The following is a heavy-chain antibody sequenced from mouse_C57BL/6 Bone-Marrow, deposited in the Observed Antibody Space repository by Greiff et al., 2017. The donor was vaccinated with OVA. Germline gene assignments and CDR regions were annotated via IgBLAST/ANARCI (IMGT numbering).Heavy chain of an antibody. CDR3: ARYYYGSSYPSWFAY. CDR1: GYTFTSYW. CDR2: IDPNSGGT. J-gene: IGHJ2*01. V-gene: IGHV1-72*01. D-gene: IGHD1-1*01. Sequence: VQLQQSGAELVKPGASVKLSCKASGYTFTSYWMHWVKQRPGRGLEWIGRIDPNSGGTKYNEKFKSKATLTVDKPSSTAYMQLSSLTSEDSAVYYGARYYYGSSYPSWFAYWGQGTTLTVSS.